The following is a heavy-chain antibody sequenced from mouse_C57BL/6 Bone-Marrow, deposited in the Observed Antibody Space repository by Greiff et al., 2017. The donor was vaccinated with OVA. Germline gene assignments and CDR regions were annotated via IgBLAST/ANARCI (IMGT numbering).Heavy chain of an antibody. CDR2: IDPSDSYT. V-gene: IGHV1-50*01. Sequence: QVQLQQSGAELVKPGASVKLSCKASGYTFTSYWMQWVKQRPGQGLEWIGEIDPSDSYTNYNQKFKGKATLTVDTSSSTAYMQLSSLTSEDSAVYYCAREPIYYYGSSYVGTTFDYWGQGTTLTVSS. CDR3: AREPIYYYGSSYVGTTFDY. CDR1: GYTFTSYW. J-gene: IGHJ2*01. D-gene: IGHD1-1*01.